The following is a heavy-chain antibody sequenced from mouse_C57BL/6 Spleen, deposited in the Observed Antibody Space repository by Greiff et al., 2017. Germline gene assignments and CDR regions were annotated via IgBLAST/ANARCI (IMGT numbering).Heavy chain of an antibody. CDR3: AREGSSSLFDY. CDR2: IYPGSGST. J-gene: IGHJ2*01. D-gene: IGHD1-1*01. Sequence: VQLQQPGAELVKPGASVTMSCKASGYTFTSYWITWVKQRPGQGLEWIGDIYPGSGSTNYNEKFKSKATLTVDTSSSPAYMQLSSLTSEDSAVYYCAREGSSSLFDYWGQVTTRTVSS. V-gene: IGHV1-55*01. CDR1: GYTFTSYW.